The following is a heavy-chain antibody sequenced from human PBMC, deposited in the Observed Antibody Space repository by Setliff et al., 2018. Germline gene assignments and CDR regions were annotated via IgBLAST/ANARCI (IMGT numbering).Heavy chain of an antibody. CDR2: INPSGGRL. Sequence: ASVKVSCKASGYTFTNYYIHWVRQTPGQGLEWMGIINPSGGRLSYAEKFQDRVTMTRDTSTNTVYMDLSSLRDDDMAVYYCAREVSTGENSGCDIWGQGTVVTVSS. CDR3: AREVSTGENSGCDI. CDR1: GYTFTNYY. D-gene: IGHD3-9*01. J-gene: IGHJ3*02. V-gene: IGHV1-46*01.